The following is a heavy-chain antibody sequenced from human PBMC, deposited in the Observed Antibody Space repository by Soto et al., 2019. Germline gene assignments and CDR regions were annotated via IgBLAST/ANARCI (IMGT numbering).Heavy chain of an antibody. CDR1: GGSISSSSYY. V-gene: IGHV4-39*07. D-gene: IGHD6-13*01. CDR3: ARTKDTSSQYQYFRH. J-gene: IGHJ1*01. CDR2: FYYSGSA. Sequence: PSETLSLTCTVSGGSISSSSYYWGWIRQPPGKGLEWIGSFYYSGSAYYSPSLRSRVTISGDTSRKQISLSLRSVTAADTGVYYCARTKDTSSQYQYFRHWGQGTQVTVSS.